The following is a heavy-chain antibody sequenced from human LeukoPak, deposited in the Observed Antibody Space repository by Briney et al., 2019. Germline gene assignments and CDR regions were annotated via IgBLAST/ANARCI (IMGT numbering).Heavy chain of an antibody. Sequence: SETLSLTCAVYGGSFSGYYWSWIRQPPGKGLEWIGEINHSGSTNYNPSLKSRVTISVDTSKNQFSLKLSSATAADTAVYYCARDPGVYCSSTSCYGKSWFDPWGQGTLVTVSS. CDR2: INHSGST. CDR1: GGSFSGYY. CDR3: ARDPGVYCSSTSCYGKSWFDP. J-gene: IGHJ5*02. D-gene: IGHD2-2*01. V-gene: IGHV4-34*01.